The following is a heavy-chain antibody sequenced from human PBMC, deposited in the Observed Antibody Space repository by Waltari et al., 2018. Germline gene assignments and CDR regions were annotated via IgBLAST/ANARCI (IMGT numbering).Heavy chain of an antibody. Sequence: QVQLVQSGSELKKPGASVKVSCKASGYTFTSYAMNWVRQAPGQGLEWMGWINTNTGNPTYAQGFTGRFVFSLDTSVSTADLQISSLKAEDTAVYYCARTQRGAAAYFRHYYGMDVWGQGTTVTVSS. D-gene: IGHD6-13*01. CDR3: ARTQRGAAAYFRHYYGMDV. V-gene: IGHV7-4-1*02. CDR1: GYTFTSYA. J-gene: IGHJ6*02. CDR2: INTNTGNP.